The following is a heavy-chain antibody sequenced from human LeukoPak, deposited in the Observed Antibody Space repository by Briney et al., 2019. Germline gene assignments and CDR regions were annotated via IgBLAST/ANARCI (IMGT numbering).Heavy chain of an antibody. CDR2: INAGNGNT. D-gene: IGHD1-1*01. CDR3: ARDELSTTGTTWEDYYYYGMDV. V-gene: IGHV1-3*01. CDR1: GYTFTSYA. Sequence: AASVKVSCKASGYTFTSYAMHWVRQAPGQRLEWMGWINAGNGNTKYSQKFQGRVTITRDTSASTAYMELSSLRSEDTAVYYCARDELSTTGTTWEDYYYYGMDVWGKGTTVTVSS. J-gene: IGHJ6*04.